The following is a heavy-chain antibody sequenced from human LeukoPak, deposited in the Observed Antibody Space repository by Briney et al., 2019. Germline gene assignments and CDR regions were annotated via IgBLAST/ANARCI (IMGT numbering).Heavy chain of an antibody. J-gene: IGHJ5*02. CDR1: GFTFSSYE. D-gene: IGHD3-10*01. V-gene: IGHV3-48*03. CDR2: ISSSGSTI. CDR3: ASAAITPGRDWFDP. Sequence: GGSLRLSCVASGFTFSSYEMNWVRQAPGKGLEWVSYISSSGSTIYYADPVKGRFTISRDNAKNSLYLQMNSLRAEDTAVYYCASAAITPGRDWFDPWGQGTLVTVSS.